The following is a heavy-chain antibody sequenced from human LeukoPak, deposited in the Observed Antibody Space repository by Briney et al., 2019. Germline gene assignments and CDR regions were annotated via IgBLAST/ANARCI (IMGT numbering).Heavy chain of an antibody. CDR2: ISSSGSTI. CDR1: GFTFSSYE. V-gene: IGHV3-48*03. Sequence: GGSLRLSCAASGFTFSSYEMNWVRQAPGKGLEWVSYISSSGSTIYYADSVKDRFTISRDNAKNSLYLQTNSLRAEDTAVYYCAREIAVAGNDAFDIWGQGTMVTVSS. CDR3: AREIAVAGNDAFDI. J-gene: IGHJ3*02. D-gene: IGHD6-19*01.